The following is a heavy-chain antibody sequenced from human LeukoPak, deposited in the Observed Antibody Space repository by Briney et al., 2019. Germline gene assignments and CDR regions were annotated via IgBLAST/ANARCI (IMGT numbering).Heavy chain of an antibody. J-gene: IGHJ4*02. Sequence: GSLRLSCAASGFTFSSYAMSWVRQAPGKGLEWVSAISGGGDSTDYADSVKGRFTISRDNAKNSLYLQMNSLRAEDTAVYYCARAYSSGWYLDYFDYWGQGTLVTVSS. CDR2: ISGGGDST. V-gene: IGHV3-23*01. CDR1: GFTFSSYA. CDR3: ARAYSSGWYLDYFDY. D-gene: IGHD6-19*01.